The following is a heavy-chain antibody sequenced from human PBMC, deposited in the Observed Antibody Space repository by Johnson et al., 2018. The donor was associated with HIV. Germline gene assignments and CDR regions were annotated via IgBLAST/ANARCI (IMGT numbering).Heavy chain of an antibody. D-gene: IGHD1-26*01. Sequence: VQLVESGGGLVQPGRSLRLSCAASGFTFDDYAMHWVRQAPGKGLEWVSSISWNSGCIGYADSVKGRFTISRDNAKNSLYLQMNNLRAEDTALYYCARRWELHSNAFDIWGQGTMVTVSS. CDR2: ISWNSGCI. V-gene: IGHV3-9*01. J-gene: IGHJ3*02. CDR1: GFTFDDYA. CDR3: ARRWELHSNAFDI.